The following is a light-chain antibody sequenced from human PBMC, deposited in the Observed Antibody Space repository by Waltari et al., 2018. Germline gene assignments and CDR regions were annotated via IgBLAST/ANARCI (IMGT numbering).Light chain of an antibody. J-gene: IGKJ1*01. CDR3: QRYNNWWT. CDR1: QSISSW. V-gene: IGKV1-5*03. CDR2: GAS. Sequence: DIQMTQSPSTLSASVGDRVTITCRASQSISSWLAWYQQKPGKAPKLLIYGASSVESGVPSRFSGSGSGTEFTLTISSLQPDDFATYYCQRYNNWWTFGQGTKVEIK.